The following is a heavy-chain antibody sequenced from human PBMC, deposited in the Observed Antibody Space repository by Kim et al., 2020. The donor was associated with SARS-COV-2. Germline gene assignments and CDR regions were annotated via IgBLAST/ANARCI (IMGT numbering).Heavy chain of an antibody. J-gene: IGHJ4*02. D-gene: IGHD1-26*01. CDR3: ARQFRGGSLIDLDY. CDR1: GFTVSSNY. V-gene: IGHV3-66*04. CDR2: IYSGGST. Sequence: GGSLRLSCAASGFTVSSNYMSWVRQAPGKGLEWVSVIYSGGSTYYADSVKGRFTISRDNSKNTLYLQMNSLRAEDTAVYYCARQFRGGSLIDLDYWGQGTLVTVSS.